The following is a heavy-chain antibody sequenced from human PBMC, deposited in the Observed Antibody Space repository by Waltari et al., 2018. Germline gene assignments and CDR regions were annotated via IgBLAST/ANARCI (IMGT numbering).Heavy chain of an antibody. CDR2: ISGSGGST. CDR1: GFTFTTYA. D-gene: IGHD2-2*01. V-gene: IGHV3-23*01. J-gene: IGHJ6*02. Sequence: EVQLLESGGGLVQPGGSLRLSCAAAGFTFTTYAMHWVRQAPGKGLEWVSFISGSGGSTYYADSVKGRFTISRDNSKKTLYLQMNSLRGEDTAVYYCANLGAAMRVYSFDGLDVWGQGTTVTVSS. CDR3: ANLGAAMRVYSFDGLDV.